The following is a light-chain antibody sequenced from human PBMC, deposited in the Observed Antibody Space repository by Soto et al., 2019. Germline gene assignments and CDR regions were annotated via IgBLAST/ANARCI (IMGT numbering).Light chain of an antibody. J-gene: IGLJ1*01. CDR3: SSYTSSSTPSDV. Sequence: QSALTQPASVCGSPGQSITISCTGTSSDVGGYNYVSWYQQHPGKAPKLMIYDVSNRPSGVSNRFSGSKSGNTASLTISGLQAEDEADYYCSSYTSSSTPSDVFGTGTKVTVL. V-gene: IGLV2-14*01. CDR1: SSDVGGYNY. CDR2: DVS.